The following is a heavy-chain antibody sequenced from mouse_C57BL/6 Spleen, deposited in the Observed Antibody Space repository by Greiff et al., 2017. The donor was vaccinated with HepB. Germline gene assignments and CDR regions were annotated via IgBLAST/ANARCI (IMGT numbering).Heavy chain of an antibody. D-gene: IGHD1-1*01. CDR2: IDPSDSYT. Sequence: VQLQQPGAELVMPGASVKLSCKASGYTFTSYWMHWVKQRPGQGLEWIGEIDPSDSYTNYNQKFKGKSTLTVDKSSSTAYMQLSSLTSEDSAVYYCAGYYPYYAMDYWGQGTSVTVSS. J-gene: IGHJ4*01. V-gene: IGHV1-69*01. CDR3: AGYYPYYAMDY. CDR1: GYTFTSYW.